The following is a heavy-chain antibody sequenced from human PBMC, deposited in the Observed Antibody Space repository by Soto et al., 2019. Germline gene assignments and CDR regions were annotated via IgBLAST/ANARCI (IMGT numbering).Heavy chain of an antibody. V-gene: IGHV1-69*02. J-gene: IGHJ6*02. CDR2: ITPVLGIA. D-gene: IGHD6-19*01. CDR3: ARGGAVAGDPNLRRYYYGMDV. CDR1: GRTFSSYS. Sequence: QVQLVQSGAEVKKPGSSVKVSCEASGRTFSSYSIIWERQAPGQGLEWMGRITPVLGIANYAQKFQGRVTITADKSTSTAYMDLSSLTFEDTAVYYCARGGAVAGDPNLRRYYYGMDVWGQGTTVTVSS.